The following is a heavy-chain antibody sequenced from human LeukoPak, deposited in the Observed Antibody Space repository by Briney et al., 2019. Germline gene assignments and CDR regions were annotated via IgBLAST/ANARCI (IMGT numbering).Heavy chain of an antibody. CDR1: GFTFSSDW. D-gene: IGHD6-19*01. CDR2: ISSSSNYI. CDR3: AREPGDSSGWSE. Sequence: GGSLRLSCAASGFTFSSDWMHWVRQAPGKGLEWVSSISSSSNYIYYADSVKGRLTISRDNAKNSLYLQMNSLRAEDTAVYYCAREPGDSSGWSEWGQGTLVAVSS. J-gene: IGHJ4*02. V-gene: IGHV3-21*01.